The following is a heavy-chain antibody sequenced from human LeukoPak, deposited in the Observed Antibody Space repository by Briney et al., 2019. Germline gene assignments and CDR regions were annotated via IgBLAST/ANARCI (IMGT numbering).Heavy chain of an antibody. Sequence: GGSLRLSCAASGFIFSSYSMSWVRQAPGEGLEWVSVITGSGGNTYYADSVKGRFTISKDNSKNTVYLQMSSLRVDDTAVYYCAKAASSSWPSYYYGMDVWGQGTTVTVSS. J-gene: IGHJ6*02. D-gene: IGHD6-13*01. CDR3: AKAASSSWPSYYYGMDV. CDR2: ITGSGGNT. CDR1: GFIFSSYS. V-gene: IGHV3-23*01.